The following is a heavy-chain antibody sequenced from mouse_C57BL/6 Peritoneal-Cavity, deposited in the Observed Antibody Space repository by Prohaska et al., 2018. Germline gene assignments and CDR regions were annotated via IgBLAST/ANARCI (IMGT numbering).Heavy chain of an antibody. J-gene: IGHJ1*03. V-gene: IGHV11-2*01. CDR2: INSDGMAI. Sequence: EVQLLETGGGLVQPGGSRGLSCEGSGFTFSGFWMSWVRQTPGKTLEWIGEINSDGMAINYAPSIKDRCTSFRDNDKSTLYLQMSNVRSEDTATYFCMGYASSYWYFDVWGTGTTVTVSS. CDR1: GFTFSGFW. CDR3: MGYASSYWYFDV. D-gene: IGHD1-1*01.